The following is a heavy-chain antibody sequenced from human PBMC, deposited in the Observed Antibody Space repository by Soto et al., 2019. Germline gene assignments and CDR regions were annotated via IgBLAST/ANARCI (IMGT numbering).Heavy chain of an antibody. CDR3: ARDGRQFVPNSDNFDV. CDR2: ISAYNGNT. CDR1: GYTFRNYG. V-gene: IGHV1-18*01. Sequence: QVQLVQSGAELKKPGASVKVSCKASGYTFRNYGINWVRQAPGQGLEWMGWISAYNGNTKYAQKFQARVTMATDTPPSTAYMELRSLKSDDTAVYYCARDGRQFVPNSDNFDVRGQGTTVTVSA. D-gene: IGHD6-6*01. J-gene: IGHJ3*01.